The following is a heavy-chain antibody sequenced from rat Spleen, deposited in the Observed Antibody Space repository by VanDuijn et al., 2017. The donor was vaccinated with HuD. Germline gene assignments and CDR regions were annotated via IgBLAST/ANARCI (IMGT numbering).Heavy chain of an antibody. Sequence: QVQLKESGPGLVQPSQTLSLTCTVSGFSLTSYHVHWVRQPPGKGLEWMGVMWNDGDTSYNSALKSRLSISRDTSESQVLLKMNNLQTEDTAIYFCARSDYQSGSFPYWGQGVMVTVSS. D-gene: IGHD1-1*01. J-gene: IGHJ2*01. V-gene: IGHV2-32*01. CDR3: ARSDYQSGSFPY. CDR2: MWNDGDT. CDR1: GFSLTSYH.